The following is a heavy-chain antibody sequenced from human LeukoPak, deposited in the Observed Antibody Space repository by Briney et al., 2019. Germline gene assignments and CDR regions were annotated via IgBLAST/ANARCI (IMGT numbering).Heavy chain of an antibody. V-gene: IGHV4-34*01. J-gene: IGHJ4*02. CDR2: INHSGST. CDR3: ARGPGYYDNSGPWGY. Sequence: SETLSLTCTVSGGSISGYYWSWIRQPPGKGLEWIGEINHSGSTNYNPSLKSRVTISVDTSKNQFSLQLSSVTAADTAVYYCARGPGYYDNSGPWGYWGQGTLVTVSS. D-gene: IGHD3-22*01. CDR1: GGSISGYY.